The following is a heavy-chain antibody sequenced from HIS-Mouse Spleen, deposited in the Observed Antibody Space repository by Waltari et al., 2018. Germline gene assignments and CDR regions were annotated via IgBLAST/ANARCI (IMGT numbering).Heavy chain of an antibody. D-gene: IGHD6-13*01. Sequence: QVQLVESGGGVVQPGRSLRLSCAASGFTFSSYGLHWVRQAPGKGLEWVAVIWYDGSNKYYADSVKGRFTISRDNSKNTLYLQMNSLRAEDTAVYYCAKDSIAAAGNWFDPWGQGTLVTVSS. CDR3: AKDSIAAAGNWFDP. CDR1: GFTFSSYG. J-gene: IGHJ5*02. V-gene: IGHV3-33*06. CDR2: IWYDGSNK.